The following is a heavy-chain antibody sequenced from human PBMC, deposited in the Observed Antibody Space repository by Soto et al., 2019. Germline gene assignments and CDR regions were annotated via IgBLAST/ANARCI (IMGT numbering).Heavy chain of an antibody. V-gene: IGHV1-3*01. Sequence: PSVKVTFKASRYTFTSYAMHWVRQAPGQRLEWMGWINAGNGNTKYSQKFQGRVTITRDTSASTAYMELSSLRSEDTAVYYCAREEAARTGSDYWGQGTLVTVSS. J-gene: IGHJ4*02. CDR1: RYTFTSYA. CDR2: INAGNGNT. CDR3: AREEAARTGSDY. D-gene: IGHD6-6*01.